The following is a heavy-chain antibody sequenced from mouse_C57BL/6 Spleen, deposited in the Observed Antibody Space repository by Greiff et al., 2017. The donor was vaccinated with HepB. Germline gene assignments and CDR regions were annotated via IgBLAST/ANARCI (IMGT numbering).Heavy chain of an antibody. D-gene: IGHD2-2*01. Sequence: EVQGVESVAELVRPGASVKLSCTASGFNIKNTYMHWVKQRPEQGLEWIGRIDPANGNTKYAPKFQGKATITADTSSNTAYLQLSSLTSEDTAIYYCARTPLGGYAAWFAYWGQGTLVTVSA. V-gene: IGHV14-3*01. CDR3: ARTPLGGYAAWFAY. CDR2: IDPANGNT. J-gene: IGHJ3*01. CDR1: GFNIKNTY.